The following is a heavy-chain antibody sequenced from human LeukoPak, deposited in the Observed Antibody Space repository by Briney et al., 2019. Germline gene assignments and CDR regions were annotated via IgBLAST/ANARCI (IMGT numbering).Heavy chain of an antibody. CDR3: ARVSSINYFDY. V-gene: IGHV3-21*06. J-gene: IGHJ4*02. CDR2: ISSSSSYI. Sequence: GGSLRLSCAASGFTFSSYSMNWVRQAPGKGLEWVSFISSSSSYIYYADSVKGRFTISRDSAKNSLYLQMNSLRAEDTAVYYCARVSSINYFDYWGQGTLVTVSS. CDR1: GFTFSSYS. D-gene: IGHD6-6*01.